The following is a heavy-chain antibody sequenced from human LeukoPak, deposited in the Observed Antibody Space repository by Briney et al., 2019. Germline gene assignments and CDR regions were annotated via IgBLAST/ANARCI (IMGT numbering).Heavy chain of an antibody. J-gene: IGHJ4*02. D-gene: IGHD3-22*01. Sequence: PGGSLRLSCAASGFTFDDYAMHWVRQAPGKGLEWVSGISWNSGSIGYADSVKGRFTISRDNAKNSLYLQMNSLRAEDTALYYCAKGGPSLDDSSGYYYPYYFDYWGQGTLVTVSS. V-gene: IGHV3-9*01. CDR3: AKGGPSLDDSSGYYYPYYFDY. CDR2: ISWNSGSI. CDR1: GFTFDDYA.